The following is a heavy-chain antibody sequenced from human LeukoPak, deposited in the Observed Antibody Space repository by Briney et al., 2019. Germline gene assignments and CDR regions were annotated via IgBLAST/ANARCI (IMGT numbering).Heavy chain of an antibody. CDR1: GGTFSSYA. CDR3: ARSPGSYYESSGPEFDP. D-gene: IGHD3-22*01. V-gene: IGHV1-69*04. J-gene: IGHJ5*02. CDR2: IIPILGIA. Sequence: ASVKVSCKASGGTFSSYAISWVRQAPGQGLEWMGRIIPILGIANYAQKFQGRVTITADKSTSTAYMELSSLRSEDTAVYYCARSPGSYYESSGPEFDPWGQGTLVTVSS.